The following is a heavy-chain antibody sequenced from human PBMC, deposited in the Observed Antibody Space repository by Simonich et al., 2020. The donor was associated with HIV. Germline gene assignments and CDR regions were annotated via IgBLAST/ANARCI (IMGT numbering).Heavy chain of an antibody. CDR2: INHSGST. Sequence: QVQLQQWGAGLLKPSETLSLTCAVYGGSFSGYYWSWIRQPPGKGLEWIGEINHSGSTNYNPYLKSRVTISVDTSKNQFSLKLSSVTAADTAVYYCARLTAGGLGEYFQHWGQGTLVTVSS. CDR1: GGSFSGYY. CDR3: ARLTAGGLGEYFQH. D-gene: IGHD6-13*01. V-gene: IGHV4-34*01. J-gene: IGHJ1*01.